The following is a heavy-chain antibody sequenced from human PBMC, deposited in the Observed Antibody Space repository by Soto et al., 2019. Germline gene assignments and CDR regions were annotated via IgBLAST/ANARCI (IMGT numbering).Heavy chain of an antibody. D-gene: IGHD2-2*01. V-gene: IGHV1-69*06. CDR2: IIPIFGTA. Sequence: GTSVKVSCKASGGTFSSYAISWVRQAPGQGLEWMGGIIPIFGTANYAQKFQGRVTISADKSINTAYLHWSSLKASDTAIYYCAKHEGYCSTTTCSNFDYWGQGTLVTVSS. CDR1: GGTFSSYA. CDR3: AKHEGYCSTTTCSNFDY. J-gene: IGHJ4*02.